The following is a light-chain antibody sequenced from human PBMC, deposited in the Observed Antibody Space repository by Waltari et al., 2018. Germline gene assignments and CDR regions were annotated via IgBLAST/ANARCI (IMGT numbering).Light chain of an antibody. CDR1: SSDVGGYNY. Sequence: QSALTQPPSASGSPGQSVTISCAGTSSDVGGYNYVSWYQQHPGKAPKLMISEVNKRPSGVPDRVSGSKSGNTASLTVSGLQAEDEADYYCSSYADSNIVVFGGGTKLTVL. V-gene: IGLV2-8*01. CDR2: EVN. CDR3: SSYADSNIVV. J-gene: IGLJ2*01.